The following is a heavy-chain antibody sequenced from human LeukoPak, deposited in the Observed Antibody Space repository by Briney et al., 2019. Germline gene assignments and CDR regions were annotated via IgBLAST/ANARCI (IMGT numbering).Heavy chain of an antibody. Sequence: GGSLRLSCAASGFTFSNYAMSWVRQAPGKGLEWVSVISYDGSNKYYADSVKGRFTISRDNSKNTLYLQMNSLRAEDTAVYYCAREGGTAMARYYYYGMDVWGQGTTVTVSS. CDR1: GFTFSNYA. V-gene: IGHV3-30*03. CDR2: ISYDGSNK. J-gene: IGHJ6*02. CDR3: AREGGTAMARYYYYGMDV. D-gene: IGHD5-18*01.